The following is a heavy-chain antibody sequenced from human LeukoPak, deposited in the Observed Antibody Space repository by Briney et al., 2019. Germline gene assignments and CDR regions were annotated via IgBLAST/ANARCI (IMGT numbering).Heavy chain of an antibody. V-gene: IGHV4-34*01. J-gene: IGHJ3*02. CDR2: IYYSGST. CDR1: GGSFSGYY. Sequence: PSETLSLTCAVYGGSFSGYYWSWIRQPPGKGLEWIGSIYYSGSTYYNPSLKSRVTISVDTSKNQFSLKLSSVTAADTAVYYCARLILNAFDIWGQGTMVTVSS. CDR3: ARLILNAFDI.